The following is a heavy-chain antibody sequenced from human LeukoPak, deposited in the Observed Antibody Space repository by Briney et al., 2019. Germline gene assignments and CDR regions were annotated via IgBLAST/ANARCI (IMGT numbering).Heavy chain of an antibody. J-gene: IGHJ6*03. Sequence: GGSLRLSCAASGFTFSSYSMNWVRQAPGKGLEWVSAISGSGGSTYYADSVKGRFTISRDNSKNTLYLQMNSLRAEDTAVYYCAKYYGSGSYMYYYMDVWGKGTTVTVSS. CDR1: GFTFSSYS. CDR3: AKYYGSGSYMYYYMDV. CDR2: ISGSGGST. V-gene: IGHV3-23*01. D-gene: IGHD3-10*01.